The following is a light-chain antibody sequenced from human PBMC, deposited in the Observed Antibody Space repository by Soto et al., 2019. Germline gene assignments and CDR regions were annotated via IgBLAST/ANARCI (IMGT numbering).Light chain of an antibody. J-gene: IGKJ5*01. CDR1: QGISSY. V-gene: IGKV1-8*01. Sequence: AIRMTQSPSSLSASTGDRVTITCRASQGISSYLAWYQQKPWKAPKLLIYAAFTLQSGVPSRFSGSGSATDFTLTISCPQSEDFATDYYQQYYRYPPFTFGQGTRLEIK. CDR2: AAF. CDR3: QQYYRYPPFT.